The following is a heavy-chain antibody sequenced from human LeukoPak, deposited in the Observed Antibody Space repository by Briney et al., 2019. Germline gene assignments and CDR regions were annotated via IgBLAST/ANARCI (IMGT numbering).Heavy chain of an antibody. CDR2: MNPNSGNT. CDR3: ARWGDVYNFDY. V-gene: IGHV1-8*02. J-gene: IGHJ4*02. Sequence: ASVKVSCKASGYTFTSYYMHWVRQAPGQGLEWMGWMNPNSGNTGYAQKFQGRVTMTRNTSISTAYMELSSLRSEDTAVYYCARWGDVYNFDYWGQGTLVTVSS. D-gene: IGHD5-24*01. CDR1: GYTFTSYY.